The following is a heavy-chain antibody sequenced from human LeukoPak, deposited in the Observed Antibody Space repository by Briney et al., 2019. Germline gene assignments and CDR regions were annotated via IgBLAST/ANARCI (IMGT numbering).Heavy chain of an antibody. Sequence: SQTLSLTCAISGDSVSSNSAAWNWIRQSPSRGLEWLGRTYYRSKWYNDYAVSVKSRITINPDTSKNQFSLQLNSVTPEDTAVYYCARAPNYVWGSYRPFDYWGQGTLVTVSS. D-gene: IGHD3-16*02. CDR2: TYYRSKWYN. V-gene: IGHV6-1*01. CDR1: GDSVSSNSAA. CDR3: ARAPNYVWGSYRPFDY. J-gene: IGHJ4*02.